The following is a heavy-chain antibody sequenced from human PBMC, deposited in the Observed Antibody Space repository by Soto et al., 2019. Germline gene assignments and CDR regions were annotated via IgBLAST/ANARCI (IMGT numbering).Heavy chain of an antibody. CDR3: ARENYYYYGMYX. CDR1: GGSFSSGSYY. V-gene: IGHV4-61*01. Sequence: SETLSLSCAVSGGSFSSGSYYWSWIRQPPGKGMEWIGYINSSGRTNYNTSLKSRVTISVDTSKNQFSLKLSTVTAADTAVYYCARENYYYYGMYXWGQGTMFTVS. CDR2: INSSGRT. J-gene: IGHJ6*02.